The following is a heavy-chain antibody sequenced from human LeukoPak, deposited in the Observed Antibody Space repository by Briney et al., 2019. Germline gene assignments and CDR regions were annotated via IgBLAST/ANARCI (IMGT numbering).Heavy chain of an antibody. CDR2: ISISGSKT. D-gene: IGHD3-16*02. V-gene: IGHV3-23*01. Sequence: GGSLRLSCAASEFAFSSHAMTWVRQAPGKGLEWVSAISISGSKTYYADSVKGRFTIFRDNSKNTVYLQMNSLRVEDTAVYYCAKSLYGGCDYWGQGTVVTVSS. CDR3: AKSLYGGCDY. J-gene: IGHJ4*02. CDR1: EFAFSSHA.